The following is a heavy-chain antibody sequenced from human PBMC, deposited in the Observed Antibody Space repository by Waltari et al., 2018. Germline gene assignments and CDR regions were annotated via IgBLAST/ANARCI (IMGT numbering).Heavy chain of an antibody. CDR1: GFTFSFHA. V-gene: IGHV3-30*07. CDR3: ARDGPLQIQSWYSFDY. J-gene: IGHJ4*02. CDR2: ISYDGSDE. D-gene: IGHD5-18*01. Sequence: QVQLVESGGGVVHPGRSLRLSCEASGFTFSFHAMPWVRQAPGKGLEWVAGISYDGSDEYDADSVRGRFTISRDDSKDTVNLQMNSLRPEDTAVYYCARDGPLQIQSWYSFDYWGQGTLVTVSS.